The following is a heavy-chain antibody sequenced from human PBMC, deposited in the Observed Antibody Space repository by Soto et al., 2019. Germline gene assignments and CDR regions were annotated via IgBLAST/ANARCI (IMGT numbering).Heavy chain of an antibody. D-gene: IGHD3-22*01. CDR2: IDPSGGIT. J-gene: IGHJ4*02. V-gene: IGHV1-46*01. Sequence: QVQLSQFGAEVKKPGASVKVSCKASGYSFTNFHIHWVRQAPGQGLEWMGMIDPSGGITRDAQRLQGRITMTRDASTSTVYMELRSLTSEDTAVYYCARDVIDHDNYETIGYYFDHWGQGTLATVSS. CDR1: GYSFTNFH. CDR3: ARDVIDHDNYETIGYYFDH.